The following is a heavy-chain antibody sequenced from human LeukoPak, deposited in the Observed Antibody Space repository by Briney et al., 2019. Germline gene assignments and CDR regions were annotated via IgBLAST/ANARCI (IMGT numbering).Heavy chain of an antibody. J-gene: IGHJ4*02. CDR1: GFTFSNYD. D-gene: IGHD5-24*01. V-gene: IGHV3-21*01. CDR2: ISSSSSYI. CDR3: ARGEERATITALDS. Sequence: WGSLRLSCAASGFTFSNYDMHWVRQAPGKGLEWVSAISSSSSYIYYAYSIKGRFTISRDNAENSLYLQMNSLRAVDTAVYFCARGEERATITALDSWGQGTLVTVSS.